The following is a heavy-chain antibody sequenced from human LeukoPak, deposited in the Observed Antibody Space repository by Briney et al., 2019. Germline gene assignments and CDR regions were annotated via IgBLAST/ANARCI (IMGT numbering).Heavy chain of an antibody. CDR1: GGSISSSSYY. V-gene: IGHV4-39*01. Sequence: SETLSLTCTVSGGSISSSSYYWGWIRQPPGKGLEWIGSIYYSGSTYYNPSLKSRVTISVDTSKNQFSLKLSSVTAADTAVYYCARLPDDSSARYYYYMDVWGKGTTVTVSS. D-gene: IGHD3-22*01. CDR3: ARLPDDSSARYYYYMDV. J-gene: IGHJ6*03. CDR2: IYYSGST.